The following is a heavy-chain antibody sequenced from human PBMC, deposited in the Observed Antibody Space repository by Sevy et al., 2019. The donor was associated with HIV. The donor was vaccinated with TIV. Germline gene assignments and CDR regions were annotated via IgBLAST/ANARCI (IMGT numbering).Heavy chain of an antibody. CDR3: ARDPITVAPYFDY. Sequence: SETLSLTCTVSGGSISSYYCSWIRQPPGKGLEWIGYINYSGSTNYNPSLKSRVTISLDTSKNQFSLKLTSVTAADTAVYYCARDPITVAPYFDYWSQGTLVTVSS. D-gene: IGHD6-19*01. V-gene: IGHV4-59*01. CDR1: GGSISSYY. J-gene: IGHJ4*02. CDR2: INYSGST.